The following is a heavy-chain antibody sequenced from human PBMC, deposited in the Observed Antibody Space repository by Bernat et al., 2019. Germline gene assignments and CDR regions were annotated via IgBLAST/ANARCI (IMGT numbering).Heavy chain of an antibody. CDR2: IIPMFGTE. J-gene: IGHJ6*02. CDR1: GGTFSRYA. D-gene: IGHD2/OR15-2a*01. V-gene: IGHV1-69*12. Sequence: QVQVVQSGAEVKKPGSSVKVSCKASGGTFSRYAIHWVRQAPGRGLEWLGGIIPMFGTEKYARKFQDRVTITADESTSTVYMEVRSLKSEDTAVYYCARGEGEYSYGQFYGMDVWGQGTTVTVSS. CDR3: ARGEGEYSYGQFYGMDV.